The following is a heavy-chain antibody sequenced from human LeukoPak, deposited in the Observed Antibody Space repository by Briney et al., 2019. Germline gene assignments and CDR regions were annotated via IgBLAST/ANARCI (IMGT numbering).Heavy chain of an antibody. J-gene: IGHJ4*02. CDR3: ARGRGVVRAIDY. Sequence: SETLSLTCNVSGGSISSYYWSWIRQPPGKGLEWIGYIYNNGITNYNPSLKSRVTISVDTSKNQFSLKLSSVTAADTAVYYCARGRGVVRAIDYWGQGTLVTVSS. V-gene: IGHV4-59*12. CDR2: IYNNGIT. D-gene: IGHD3-10*01. CDR1: GGSISSYY.